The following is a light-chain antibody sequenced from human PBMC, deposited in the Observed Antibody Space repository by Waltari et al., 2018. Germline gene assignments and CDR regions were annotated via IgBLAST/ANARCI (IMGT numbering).Light chain of an antibody. CDR2: AAS. CDR1: QGISSY. J-gene: IGKJ2*01. V-gene: IGKV1-9*01. Sequence: DIQLTQSPSFLSASVGDRVTITCRASQGISSYLVWYQQKPGKAPNVLIYAASTLQSGVPSRFSGSGSGTEFTLTISSLQPEDFATYYCQQLNSYPYTFGQGTKLEIK. CDR3: QQLNSYPYT.